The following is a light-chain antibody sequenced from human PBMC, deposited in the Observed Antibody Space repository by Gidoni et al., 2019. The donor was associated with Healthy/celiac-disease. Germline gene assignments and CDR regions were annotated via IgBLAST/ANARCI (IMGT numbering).Light chain of an antibody. CDR1: SSDVGGYNY. Sequence: QSALTQPASVSRSPGQSITISCTGTSSDVGGYNYVPWYQQHPGKAPKLMIYAVSNRPSGVSNRFSGSKSGNTASLTISGLQAEDEADYYCSSYTSSSTLVFGGGTKLTVL. V-gene: IGLV2-14*01. CDR3: SSYTSSSTLV. J-gene: IGLJ2*01. CDR2: AVS.